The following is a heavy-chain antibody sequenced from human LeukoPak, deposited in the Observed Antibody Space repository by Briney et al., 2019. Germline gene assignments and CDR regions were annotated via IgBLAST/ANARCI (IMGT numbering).Heavy chain of an antibody. CDR1: GGTFSSYA. CDR3: ARAPFDYGDYYNYFDY. D-gene: IGHD4-17*01. J-gene: IGHJ4*02. V-gene: IGHV1-69*13. CDR2: FIPIFGTA. Sequence: SVKVSCKASGGTFSSYAISWVRQAPGQGLEWMGGFIPIFGTANYAQKFQGRVTITADESTSTAYMELSSLRSEDTAVYYCARAPFDYGDYYNYFDYWGQGTLVTVSS.